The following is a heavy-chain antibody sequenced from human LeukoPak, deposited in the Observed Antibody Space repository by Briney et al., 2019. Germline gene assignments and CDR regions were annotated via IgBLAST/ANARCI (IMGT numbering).Heavy chain of an antibody. CDR2: INPNSGGT. Sequence: ASVKVSCKASGYTFTGYYMHWVRQAPGQGLEWMGWINPNSGGTNYAQKFQGRVTMTRDTSISTAYMELSRLRSDDTAVYYCATRATTVTTYPFDYWGQGTLVTVSS. D-gene: IGHD4-17*01. CDR1: GYTFTGYY. J-gene: IGHJ4*02. V-gene: IGHV1-2*02. CDR3: ATRATTVTTYPFDY.